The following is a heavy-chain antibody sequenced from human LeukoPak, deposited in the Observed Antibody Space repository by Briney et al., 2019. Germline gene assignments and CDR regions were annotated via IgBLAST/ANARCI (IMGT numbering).Heavy chain of an antibody. CDR2: INPNSGGT. V-gene: IGHV1-2*02. Sequence: ASVKVSCKASGYTFTGYYMHWVRQAPGQGLEWMGWINPNSGGTNYAQKFQGRVTMTRDTSISTAYMELSRLRSDDTAVYYCARVQPYYYGSGSYYYRFDYWGQGTLVTVSS. D-gene: IGHD3-10*01. CDR3: ARVQPYYYGSGSYYYRFDY. J-gene: IGHJ4*02. CDR1: GYTFTGYY.